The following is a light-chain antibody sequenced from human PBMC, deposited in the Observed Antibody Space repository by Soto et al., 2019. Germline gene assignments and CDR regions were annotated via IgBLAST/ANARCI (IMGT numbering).Light chain of an antibody. Sequence: DIQMTQSPSSLSASLGDRVTITCQASQAISKYLHWYHQRPGKAPILVIYDASNLEAGAPSRFSGGGSGTSFTLTISSLQPEDMGTYFFKKYNNLPYTFARGTKLDIK. J-gene: IGKJ2*01. CDR1: QAISKY. CDR2: DAS. V-gene: IGKV1-33*01. CDR3: KKYNNLPYT.